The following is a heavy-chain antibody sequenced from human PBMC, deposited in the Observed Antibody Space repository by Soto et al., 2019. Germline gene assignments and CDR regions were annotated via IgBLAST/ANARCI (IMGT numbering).Heavy chain of an antibody. Sequence: SETLSLTCSFSCDSISTVDYFWAWIRQPPGQALEYIGYIYKSTTTYYNPSFESRVAISLDTSKSQFSLTVTSVTAADTAVYFCARGRYCLTGRCFPNWFDSWGQGTLVTVS. CDR2: IYKSTTT. D-gene: IGHD2-15*01. V-gene: IGHV4-30-4*01. J-gene: IGHJ5*01. CDR1: CDSISTVDYF. CDR3: ARGRYCLTGRCFPNWFDS.